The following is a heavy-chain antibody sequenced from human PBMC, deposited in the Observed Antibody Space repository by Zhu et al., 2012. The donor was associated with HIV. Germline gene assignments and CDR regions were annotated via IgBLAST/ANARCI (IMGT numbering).Heavy chain of an antibody. V-gene: IGHV4-38-2*02. Sequence: QVQLQESGPGLVKPSETLSLTCAVSGYSISSGYYWGWIRQAPGKGLEWIGNIYHSGSTYYNPSLKSRVTISLDTSKNQFSLKLNSVTAADTAVYYCAGEEMVRGVSWFDPWGQGTLVTVSS. CDR1: GYSISSGYY. CDR2: IYHSGST. D-gene: IGHD3-10*01. J-gene: IGHJ5*02. CDR3: AGEEMVRGVSWFDP.